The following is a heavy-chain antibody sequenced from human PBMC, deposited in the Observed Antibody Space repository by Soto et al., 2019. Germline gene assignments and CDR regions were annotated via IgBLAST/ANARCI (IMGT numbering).Heavy chain of an antibody. D-gene: IGHD3-10*01. Sequence: PSETLSLTCTVSGGSISSYYWSWIRQPPGKGLEWIGYIYYSGSTNYNPSLKSRVTISVDTSKNQFSLKLSSVTAADTAVYYCARLFTMVRGADYWGQGTLVTVS. V-gene: IGHV4-59*08. CDR2: IYYSGST. CDR1: GGSISSYY. J-gene: IGHJ4*02. CDR3: ARLFTMVRGADY.